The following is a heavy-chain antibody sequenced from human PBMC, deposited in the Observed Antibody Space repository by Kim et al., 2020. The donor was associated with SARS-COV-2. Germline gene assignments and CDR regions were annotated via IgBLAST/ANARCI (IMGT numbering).Heavy chain of an antibody. Sequence: YAEPVSGSFTSSRDNYKNTLYLQMNSLRAEDTAVYYCAREGIAAAGFHFDYWGQGTLVTVSS. CDR3: AREGIAAAGFHFDY. J-gene: IGHJ4*02. D-gene: IGHD6-13*01. V-gene: IGHV3-33*01.